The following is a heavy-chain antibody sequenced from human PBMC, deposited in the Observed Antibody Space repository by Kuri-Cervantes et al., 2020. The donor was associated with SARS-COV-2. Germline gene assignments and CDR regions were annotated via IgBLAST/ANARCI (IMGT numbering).Heavy chain of an antibody. Sequence: ASVKVSCKTSGYTFNIYDIHWVRQATGQGLEWMGWMNPNSGNTGYAQKFQGRVTMTRNTSISTAYMELSSLRSEDTAVYYCARGLYSAEYCSGGSCYNWFDPWGQGTLVTVSS. J-gene: IGHJ5*02. CDR2: MNPNSGNT. CDR3: ARGLYSAEYCSGGSCYNWFDP. V-gene: IGHV1-8*02. D-gene: IGHD2-15*01. CDR1: GYTFNIYD.